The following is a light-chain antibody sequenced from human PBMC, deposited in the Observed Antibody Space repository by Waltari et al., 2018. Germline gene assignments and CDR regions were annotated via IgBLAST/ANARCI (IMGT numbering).Light chain of an antibody. CDR1: TNNIGTYTL. Sequence: QTALTQPTSVSGSPGQSITISCAGATNNIGTYTLFSWYQQHPDKAPKLIIFEGVKRPSGVSNRFSGSKSGNTASLTISGLQTEDEADYYCCSYRGNSTFVFGGGTKLTVL. V-gene: IGLV2-23*03. CDR2: EGV. CDR3: CSYRGNSTFV. J-gene: IGLJ2*01.